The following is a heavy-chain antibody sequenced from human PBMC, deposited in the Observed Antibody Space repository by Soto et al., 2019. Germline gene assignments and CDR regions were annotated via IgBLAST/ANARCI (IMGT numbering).Heavy chain of an antibody. CDR3: ASLPLRYCSGGSGRRDYGMDV. V-gene: IGHV1-69*13. D-gene: IGHD2-15*01. CDR1: GGTFSSYA. CDR2: IIPIFGTA. Sequence: SVKVSCKASGGTFSSYAISWVRQAPGQGLEWMGGIIPIFGTANYAQKFQGRVTITADESTSTAYMELSSLRSEDTAVYYCASLPLRYCSGGSGRRDYGMDVWGQGTTVTVSS. J-gene: IGHJ6*02.